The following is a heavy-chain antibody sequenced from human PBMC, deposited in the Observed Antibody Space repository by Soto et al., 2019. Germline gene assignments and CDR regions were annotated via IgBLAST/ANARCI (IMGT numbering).Heavy chain of an antibody. Sequence: GGSLRLSCSPSVFSVRNNFMTWVRQAPGRGLEWVSIIYDNGATSYADSVRGRFTVSRDEVKNTLYLQMNSLRVEDTAVYYCARVRNSSSRGLDPWGQGTLVTVSS. CDR3: ARVRNSSSRGLDP. CDR1: VFSVRNNF. J-gene: IGHJ5*02. CDR2: IYDNGAT. D-gene: IGHD6-6*01. V-gene: IGHV3-53*01.